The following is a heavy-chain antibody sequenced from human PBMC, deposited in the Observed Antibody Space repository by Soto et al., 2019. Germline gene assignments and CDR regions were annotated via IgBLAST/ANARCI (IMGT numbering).Heavy chain of an antibody. D-gene: IGHD1-26*01. CDR2: INPNSGVT. CDR1: GYTFTGYY. CDR3: ARDIGRGPQYYFDY. Sequence: QVQLVQSGAEVKKPGASVKVSCKASGYTFTGYYMHWVRQAPGQGLEWMGWINPNSGVTKYAKKFQGWVSMTRDTSISTAYMELRRLRSDDTAVYFCARDIGRGPQYYFDYWGQGTLVTVSS. V-gene: IGHV1-2*04. J-gene: IGHJ4*02.